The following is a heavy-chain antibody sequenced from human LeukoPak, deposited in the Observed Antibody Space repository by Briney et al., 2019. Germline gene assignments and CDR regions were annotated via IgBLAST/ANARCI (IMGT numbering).Heavy chain of an antibody. CDR2: IYTTGRT. CDR3: ARVGGYCSSTSCFGP. J-gene: IGHJ5*02. CDR1: GGSISNYF. V-gene: IGHV4-4*07. Sequence: SETLSLTCTVSGGSISNYFWSWIRQPAGKGLEWIGRIYTTGRTDYNPSLKSRVTMSVDTSKNQFSLKLSSVTAADTAVYYCARVGGYCSSTSCFGPWGQGTLVTVSS. D-gene: IGHD2-2*01.